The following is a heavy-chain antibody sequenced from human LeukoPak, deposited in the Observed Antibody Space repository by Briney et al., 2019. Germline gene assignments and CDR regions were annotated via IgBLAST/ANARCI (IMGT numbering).Heavy chain of an antibody. J-gene: IGHJ4*02. CDR2: ISSSSSYI. CDR3: ARRAGIQLWQYYFDY. V-gene: IGHV3-21*01. Sequence: PGGSLRLSCAASGFTFSSYSMNWVRQAAGKLLEWVSSISSSSSYIYYADSVKGRFTISRDNAKNSLYLQMNSLRAEDTAVYYCARRAGIQLWQYYFDYWGQGTLVTVSS. CDR1: GFTFSSYS. D-gene: IGHD5-18*01.